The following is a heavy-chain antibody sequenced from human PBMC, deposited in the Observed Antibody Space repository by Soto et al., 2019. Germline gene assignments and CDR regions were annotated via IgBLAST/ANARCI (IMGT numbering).Heavy chain of an antibody. V-gene: IGHV1-18*01. CDR2: ISAHNGNT. J-gene: IGHJ4*02. CDR3: ARGRYGDY. D-gene: IGHD1-1*01. Sequence: QVHLVQSGAEVKKPGASVKVSCKGSGYTFTTYGITWVRQAPGQGLEWMGWISAHNGNTNYAQKLPGRVTVTRDTSTSTAYRELRSVRSDDTAVYYCARGRYGDYWGQGALVTVSS. CDR1: GYTFTTYG.